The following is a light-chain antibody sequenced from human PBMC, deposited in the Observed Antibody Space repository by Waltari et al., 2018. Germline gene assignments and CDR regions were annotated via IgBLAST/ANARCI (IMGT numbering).Light chain of an antibody. V-gene: IGKV3-15*01. J-gene: IGKJ4*01. CDR1: LSVRTE. CDR3: QQYNNSPLS. Sequence: TVLTQSPATLSVSPGMRASLSCRASLSVRTELAWYQQKPGQAPRLLIYGASTRAAGGPARFSGSGSGTEFTLTVSSLQPEDSAVYYCQQYNNSPLSFGGGTKVQIK. CDR2: GAS.